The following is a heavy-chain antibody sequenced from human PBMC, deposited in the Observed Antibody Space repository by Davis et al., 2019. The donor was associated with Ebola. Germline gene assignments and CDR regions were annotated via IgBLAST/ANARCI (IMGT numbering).Heavy chain of an antibody. D-gene: IGHD3-9*01. Sequence: GESLKISCAASGFTFSSYAMSWVRQAPGKGLEWVSAISGSGGSTYYADSVKGRFTISRDNSKNTLYLQMNSLRAEDTAVYYCAKEGYFDWLLPRDYYYGMDVWGQGTTVTVSS. CDR1: GFTFSSYA. V-gene: IGHV3-23*01. CDR3: AKEGYFDWLLPRDYYYGMDV. CDR2: ISGSGGST. J-gene: IGHJ6*02.